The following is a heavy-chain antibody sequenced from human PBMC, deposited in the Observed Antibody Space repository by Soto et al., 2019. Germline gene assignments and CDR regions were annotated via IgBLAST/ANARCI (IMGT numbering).Heavy chain of an antibody. V-gene: IGHV1-18*01. CDR1: GYTFTSYG. D-gene: IGHD4-4*01. CDR3: ARDTDRRYDYYYSMDV. J-gene: IGHJ6*03. Sequence: ASVKVSCKASGYTFTSYGISWVRQAPGQGLEWMGWISAYNGNTNYAQKLQGRVTMTTDTSTSTAYMELRSLRSDDTAMYYCARDTDRRYDYYYSMDVWGKGTTVTVSS. CDR2: ISAYNGNT.